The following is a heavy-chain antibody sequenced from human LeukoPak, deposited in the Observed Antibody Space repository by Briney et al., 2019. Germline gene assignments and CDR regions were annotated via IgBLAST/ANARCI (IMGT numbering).Heavy chain of an antibody. CDR3: ARDRCSSASCPSRWAFDI. V-gene: IGHV4-4*07. CDR2: IYSSGST. J-gene: IGHJ3*02. CDR1: GGSISSYY. Sequence: SETLSLTCTVSGGSISSYYWSWIRQPAGKGLEWIGRIYSSGSTNYNPSLKSRVTMSVDTSKNQFSLNLSSVTAADTAVYYCARDRCSSASCPSRWAFDIWGQGTMVTVSS. D-gene: IGHD2-2*01.